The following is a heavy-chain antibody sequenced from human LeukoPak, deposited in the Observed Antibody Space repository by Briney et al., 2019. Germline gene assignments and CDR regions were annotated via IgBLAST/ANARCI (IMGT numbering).Heavy chain of an antibody. CDR2: ISGSGGST. V-gene: IGHV3-23*01. D-gene: IGHD6-13*01. CDR1: GFTFSSYA. Sequence: GESLRLSCAASGFTFSSYAMSWVRQAPGKGLEWVSAISGSGGSTYYADSVKGRFTISRDNSKNTLYLQMNSLRAEDTAVYYCAKVSKKTQYSSSWSPLYYFDYWGQGTLVTVSS. J-gene: IGHJ4*02. CDR3: AKVSKKTQYSSSWSPLYYFDY.